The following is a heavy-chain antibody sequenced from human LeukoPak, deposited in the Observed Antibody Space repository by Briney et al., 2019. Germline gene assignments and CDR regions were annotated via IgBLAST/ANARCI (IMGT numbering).Heavy chain of an antibody. CDR3: AKESPYDSRGARKCYFDY. CDR1: GFTFSSYA. D-gene: IGHD3-22*01. CDR2: ISVSDGRT. J-gene: IGHJ4*02. V-gene: IGHV3-23*01. Sequence: PGGSLRLSCAASGFTFSSYAMSWVRQAPGKGLEWVSAISVSDGRTFHADSVKGRFTISRDNSKNTLYLQMNSLRAEDTALYYCAKESPYDSRGARKCYFDYWGQGTLVTVSS.